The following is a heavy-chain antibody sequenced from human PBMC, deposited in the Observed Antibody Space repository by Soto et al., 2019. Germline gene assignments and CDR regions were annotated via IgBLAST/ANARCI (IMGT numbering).Heavy chain of an antibody. J-gene: IGHJ3*02. D-gene: IGHD1-1*01. Sequence: LSETLSLTCTVSGGSISSSSYYWGWIRQPPGKGLEWIGGIYYSGSTYYNPSLKSRVTISVDTSKNQFSLKLSSVTAADTAVYYCARVPHNWNTGYGFDIWGRGTMVTVSS. CDR2: IYYSGST. CDR1: GGSISSSSYY. V-gene: IGHV4-39*07. CDR3: ARVPHNWNTGYGFDI.